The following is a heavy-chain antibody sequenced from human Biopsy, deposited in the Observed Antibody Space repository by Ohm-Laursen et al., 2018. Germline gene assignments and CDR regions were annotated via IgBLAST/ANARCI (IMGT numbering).Heavy chain of an antibody. CDR3: ARDALGGGSYRFFY. CDR2: IIPIFGTA. D-gene: IGHD1-26*01. V-gene: IGHV1-69*13. CDR1: TGTFNSYG. J-gene: IGHJ4*02. Sequence: SVKVSCNAPTGTFNSYGIIWVRQAPGHGLEWMGGIIPIFGTANYAQKFQGRVTITADESTSTAYMELSSLRSDDTAVYYCARDALGGGSYRFFYWGQGSLVTVSS.